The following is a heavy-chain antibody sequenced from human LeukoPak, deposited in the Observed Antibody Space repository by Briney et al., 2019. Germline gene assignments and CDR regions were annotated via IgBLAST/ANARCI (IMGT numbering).Heavy chain of an antibody. CDR1: GGTFSSYA. Sequence: SVKVSCKASGGTFSSYAMSWVRQAPGQGLEWMGGIIPIFGTANYAQKFQGRVTITADESTSTAYMELSSLRSEDTAVYYCARDFYDSSGPNGDYWGQGTLVTVSS. CDR3: ARDFYDSSGPNGDY. D-gene: IGHD3-22*01. V-gene: IGHV1-69*13. CDR2: IIPIFGTA. J-gene: IGHJ4*02.